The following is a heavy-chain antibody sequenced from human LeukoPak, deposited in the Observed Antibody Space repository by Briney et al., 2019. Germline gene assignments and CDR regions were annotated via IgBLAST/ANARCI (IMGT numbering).Heavy chain of an antibody. J-gene: IGHJ4*02. V-gene: IGHV4-39*01. CDR2: IYYSGET. Sequence: SETLSLTCTVSGGSISSSSYYWAWIRQPPGKGLEWIGTIYYSGETYYNPSLKSRVTISVDTSKNQIFLLVPSVTAADTALYFCARSVVKRFDLWGQGTLVTVSS. CDR3: ARSVVKRFDL. D-gene: IGHD3-22*01. CDR1: GGSISSSSYY.